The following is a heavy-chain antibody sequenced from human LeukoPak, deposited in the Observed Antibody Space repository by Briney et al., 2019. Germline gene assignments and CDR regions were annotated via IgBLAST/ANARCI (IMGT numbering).Heavy chain of an antibody. CDR3: ARVYCSSTSCYEDY. Sequence: PSETLSLTCTVSGGSISSGSYYWSWIRQPAGKGLEWIGRIYTSGSTNYSPSLKSRVTISVDTSKNQFSLKLSSVTAADTAVYYCARVYCSSTSCYEDYWGQGTLVTVSS. CDR2: IYTSGST. V-gene: IGHV4-61*02. J-gene: IGHJ4*02. CDR1: GGSISSGSYY. D-gene: IGHD2-2*01.